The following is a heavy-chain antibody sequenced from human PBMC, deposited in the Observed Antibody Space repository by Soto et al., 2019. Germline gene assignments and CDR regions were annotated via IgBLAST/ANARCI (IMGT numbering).Heavy chain of an antibody. Sequence: GGSLRLSCAASGFTLSHYTISWVRQLPGKGLEWVSGINGGNGPTYYADSVKGRFTISRDNSQNTLYLQMNSLRVGDTAIYYCVKDKEPDGAWDFDYWGQGTLVTVSS. V-gene: IGHV3-23*01. CDR2: INGGNGPT. CDR3: VKDKEPDGAWDFDY. J-gene: IGHJ4*02. CDR1: GFTLSHYT. D-gene: IGHD4-17*01.